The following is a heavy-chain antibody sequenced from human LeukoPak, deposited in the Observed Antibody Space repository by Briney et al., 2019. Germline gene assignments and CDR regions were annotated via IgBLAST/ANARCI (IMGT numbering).Heavy chain of an antibody. CDR3: GNLD. CDR2: INGDGSST. J-gene: IGHJ4*02. CDR1: ELTFW. V-gene: IGHV3-74*01. Sequence: TGGSLRLSCAASELTFWMHWVRQAPGKGLVWVSQINGDGSSTSYADSVKGRFTISRDNAKNTLYLQMNSLRAEDTAVYYCGNLDWGQGTLVTVSS.